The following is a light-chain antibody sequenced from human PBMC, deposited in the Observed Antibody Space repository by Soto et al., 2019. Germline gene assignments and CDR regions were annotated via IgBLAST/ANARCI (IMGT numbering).Light chain of an antibody. J-gene: IGLJ1*01. Sequence: QSALTQPASVSGSPGQSITISCTGTSSDIGGYNYVSWYQHHPGKAPKLIIYEVTYRPSEVSNRFSGSKSGNTASLTISGLQAEDEADYYCSSYVGATTYVFGTGTKVTVL. CDR2: EVT. CDR1: SSDIGGYNY. V-gene: IGLV2-14*01. CDR3: SSYVGATTYV.